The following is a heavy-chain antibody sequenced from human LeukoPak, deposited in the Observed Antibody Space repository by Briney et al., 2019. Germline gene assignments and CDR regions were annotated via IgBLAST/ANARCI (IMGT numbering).Heavy chain of an antibody. J-gene: IGHJ4*02. CDR2: ISAYNGNT. V-gene: IGHV1-18*01. Sequence: ASVKVSCKASGYTFTRYGISWVRQAPGQGLEWMGWISAYNGNTKYVQKLQDRVTMTTDTSTSTAYMELRSLRSDDTAVYYCARDYSGSYADYWGQGTLVTVSS. CDR1: GYTFTRYG. D-gene: IGHD1-26*01. CDR3: ARDYSGSYADY.